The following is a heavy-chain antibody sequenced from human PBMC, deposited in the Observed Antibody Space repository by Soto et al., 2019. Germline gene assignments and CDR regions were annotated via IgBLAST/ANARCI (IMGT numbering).Heavy chain of an antibody. D-gene: IGHD5-12*01. J-gene: IGHJ4*02. CDR3: AREGSYSAYNFAHGIQLWSFDF. V-gene: IGHV4-4*07. Sequence: SETLSLTCTVSGGSINTFYWSWVRQPAGKGLEWIGRIFSSGSTSFNPSLESRVAMSVDMSKNHFSLNLSSVTAADMAVYYCAREGSYSAYNFAHGIQLWSFDFWGQGALVTVSS. CDR2: IFSSGST. CDR1: GGSINTFY.